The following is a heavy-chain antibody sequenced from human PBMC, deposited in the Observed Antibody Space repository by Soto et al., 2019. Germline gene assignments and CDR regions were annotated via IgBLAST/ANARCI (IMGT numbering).Heavy chain of an antibody. D-gene: IGHD6-13*01. CDR2: IWYDGSNK. CDR1: GFTFNSYG. CDR3: ARSLFLRTARAAGY. J-gene: IGHJ4*02. V-gene: IGHV3-33*01. Sequence: QVQLVESGGGVVQPGRSLRLSCAASGFTFNSYGMHWVRQAPGKGLEWVAVIWYDGSNKYYADSVKGRFTISRDNSKNTLYLQMNSLRAEDTAVYYCARSLFLRTARAAGYWGQGTLVTVSS.